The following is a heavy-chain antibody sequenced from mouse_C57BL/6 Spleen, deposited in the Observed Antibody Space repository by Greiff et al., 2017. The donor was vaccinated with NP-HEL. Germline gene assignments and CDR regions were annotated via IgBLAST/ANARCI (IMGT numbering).Heavy chain of an antibody. J-gene: IGHJ3*01. CDR2: INPGSGGT. CDR3: ARGGYDWAY. CDR1: GYAFTNYL. D-gene: IGHD2-2*01. V-gene: IGHV1-54*01. Sequence: VQVVESGAELVRPGTSVKVSCKASGYAFTNYLIEWVKQRPGQGLEWIGVINPGSGGTNYNEKFKGKATLTADKSSSTAYMQLSSLTSEDSAVYFCARGGYDWAYWGQGTLVTVSA.